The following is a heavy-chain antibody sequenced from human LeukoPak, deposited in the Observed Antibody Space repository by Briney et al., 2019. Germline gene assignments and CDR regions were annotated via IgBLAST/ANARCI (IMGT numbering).Heavy chain of an antibody. V-gene: IGHV3-23*01. CDR1: GFTFSTYV. Sequence: GGSLRLSCAACGFTFSTYVMKWFSQAPGKGLEWVSTISVGAEYIFYADSVKDRFTNSRDDSNNSLYLQMHSLRAEDTALYYCASGPPFLKYFNYWGEETMVTVSS. D-gene: IGHD2/OR15-2a*01. CDR2: ISVGAEYI. J-gene: IGHJ4*02. CDR3: ASGPPFLKYFNY.